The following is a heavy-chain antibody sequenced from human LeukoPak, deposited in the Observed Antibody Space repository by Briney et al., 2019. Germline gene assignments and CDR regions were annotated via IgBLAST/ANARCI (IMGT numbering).Heavy chain of an antibody. V-gene: IGHV4-34*01. CDR3: AGNWVNDAFDI. CDR1: GGSFSGYY. Sequence: PSETLSLTCAVYGGSFSGYYWSWIRQPPGKGLEWIGEINHSGSTNYNPSLKSRVTISVDTSKNQFSLKLSSVTAADTAVYYCAGNWVNDAFDIWGQGTMVTVSS. D-gene: IGHD7-27*01. J-gene: IGHJ3*02. CDR2: INHSGST.